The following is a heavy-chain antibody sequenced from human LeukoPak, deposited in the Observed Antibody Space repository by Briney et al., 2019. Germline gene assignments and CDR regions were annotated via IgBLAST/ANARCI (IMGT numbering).Heavy chain of an antibody. CDR1: GFTFSDYY. CDR2: ISSNGSTI. D-gene: IGHD2/OR15-2a*01. J-gene: IGHJ6*03. V-gene: IGHV3-11*01. CDR3: ARGSYFRVLYYYYMDV. Sequence: GGSLRLSCAASGFTFSDYYMSWIRQAPGKGLEWVSYISSNGSTIYYADSVKGRFTFSRDNAKNSLYLQMNSLRAEDTAVYYCARGSYFRVLYYYYMDVWGKGTTVTVSS.